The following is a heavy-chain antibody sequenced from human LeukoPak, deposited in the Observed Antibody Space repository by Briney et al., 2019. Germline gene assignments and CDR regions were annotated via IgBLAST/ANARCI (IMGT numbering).Heavy chain of an antibody. J-gene: IGHJ5*02. CDR3: ARSGYDYSWFDP. CDR2: MNPNSGNT. D-gene: IGHD5-12*01. Sequence: GASVKVSCKASGYTFTSYDINWVRQATGQGLEWMGWMNPNSGNTGYAQKFQGRVTITRNTSISTAYMELSSLRSEDTAVYYCARSGYDYSWFDPWGQGTLVTVSS. CDR1: GYTFTSYD. V-gene: IGHV1-8*03.